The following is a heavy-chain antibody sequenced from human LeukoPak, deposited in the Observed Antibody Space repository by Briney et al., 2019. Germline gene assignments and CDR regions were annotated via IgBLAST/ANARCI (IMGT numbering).Heavy chain of an antibody. CDR1: GGSFRGYY. Sequence: SETLSLTCAVYGGSFRGYYWSWIRQPPGKGLEWIGEINHSGSTNYNPSLKSRVTISVDTSKNQFSLKLSSVTAADTAVYYCARAPSSGYSFDPWGQGTLVTASS. V-gene: IGHV4-34*01. CDR2: INHSGST. J-gene: IGHJ5*02. CDR3: ARAPSSGYSFDP. D-gene: IGHD3-22*01.